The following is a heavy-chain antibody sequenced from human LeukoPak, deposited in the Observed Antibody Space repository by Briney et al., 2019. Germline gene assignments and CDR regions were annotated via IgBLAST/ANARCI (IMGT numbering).Heavy chain of an antibody. D-gene: IGHD3-16*01. J-gene: IGHJ6*03. Sequence: GGSLRLSCAASGFTFSSYGMHWVRQAPGKGLEWVAVIWYDGSNKYYADSVKGRFTISRDNSKNTLYLQMNSLRAEDTAVYYCAKEWGGIGRLGYYYYYYMDVWGKGTTVTVSS. CDR2: IWYDGSNK. CDR3: AKEWGGIGRLGYYYYYYMDV. CDR1: GFTFSSYG. V-gene: IGHV3-33*06.